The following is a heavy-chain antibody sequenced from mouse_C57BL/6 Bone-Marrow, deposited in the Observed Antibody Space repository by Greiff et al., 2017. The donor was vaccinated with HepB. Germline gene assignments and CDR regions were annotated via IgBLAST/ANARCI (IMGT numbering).Heavy chain of an antibody. CDR2: INPGSGGT. D-gene: IGHD2-3*01. CDR3: ARSDGYCCWYFDV. Sequence: VQLQQSGAELVRPGTSVKVSCKASGYAFTNYLIEWVKQRPGQGLEWIGVINPGSGGTNYNEKLKGKATLTAYKSSSTAYMQLSSLTSEDSAVYFCARSDGYCCWYFDVWGTGTTVTVSS. J-gene: IGHJ1*03. V-gene: IGHV1-54*01. CDR1: GYAFTNYL.